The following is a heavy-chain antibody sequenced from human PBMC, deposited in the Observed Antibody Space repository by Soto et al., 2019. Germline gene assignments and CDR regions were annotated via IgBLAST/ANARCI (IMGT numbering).Heavy chain of an antibody. CDR2: IIPIFGTA. CDR3: ARVVGLNVGIAVRYNYYAMDV. D-gene: IGHD6-13*01. J-gene: IGHJ6*02. V-gene: IGHV1-69*01. Sequence: QVQLMQSGAEVKKPGSSVKVSCQASGCTFSSYASSWVRKAPGQGLEWMGGIIPIFGTANYAQTFQDRVTITADASTSTAYMERSSLRSEDTAVYCCARVVGLNVGIAVRYNYYAMDVWGQGTTFTVS. CDR1: GCTFSSYA.